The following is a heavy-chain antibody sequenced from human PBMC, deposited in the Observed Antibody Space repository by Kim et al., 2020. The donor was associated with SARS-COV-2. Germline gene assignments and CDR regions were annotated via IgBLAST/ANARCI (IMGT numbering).Heavy chain of an antibody. Sequence: GGSLRLSCAAAGFNFNKAWMTWVRQAPGKGLEWVGRIKSKTDGETIDYAAPVKGRFTISRDDSNNTLYLQMNSLKTEDTAVYYCTTGPDCTTISCYWDYYDYHMDVWGKGTSVTVSS. CDR1: GFNFNKAW. CDR3: TTGPDCTTISCYWDYYDYHMDV. CDR2: IKSKTDGETI. J-gene: IGHJ6*03. V-gene: IGHV3-15*01. D-gene: IGHD2-8*01.